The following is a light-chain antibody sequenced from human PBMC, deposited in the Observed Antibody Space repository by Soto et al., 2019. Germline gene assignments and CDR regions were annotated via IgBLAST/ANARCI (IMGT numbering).Light chain of an antibody. J-gene: IGKJ5*01. CDR1: QTIXNT. CDR2: GES. Sequence: IGVTHSAATLSLSPGESATLSCRASQTIXNTFVWYQPKPGQAPRILRPGESSRATGLPARFSGSGSGKEFTLTLTSLQSEDFAVYYCQQYYKWPPSTFGQGTRLEI. CDR3: QQYYKWPPST. V-gene: IGKV3-15*01.